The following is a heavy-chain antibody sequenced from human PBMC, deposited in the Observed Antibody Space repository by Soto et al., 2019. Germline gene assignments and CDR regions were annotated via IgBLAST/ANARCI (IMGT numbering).Heavy chain of an antibody. V-gene: IGHV3-33*01. CDR2: IWYDGSNK. D-gene: IGHD3-22*01. CDR1: GFTFSSYG. Sequence: QVQLVESGGGVVQPGRSLRLSCAASGFTFSSYGMHWVRQAPGKGLEWVAVIWYDGSNKYYADSVKGRFTISRDNSKNTLYLHMNSLRAEDTAVYHCARAYYDSSGYYYVLGYWGQGTLVTVSS. J-gene: IGHJ4*02. CDR3: ARAYYDSSGYYYVLGY.